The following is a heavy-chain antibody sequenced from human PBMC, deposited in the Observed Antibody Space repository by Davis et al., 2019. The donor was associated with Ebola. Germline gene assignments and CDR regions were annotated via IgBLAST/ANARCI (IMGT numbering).Heavy chain of an antibody. V-gene: IGHV3-23*01. CDR2: GTSADT. CDR1: GFIFSSYV. J-gene: IGHJ3*01. D-gene: IGHD1-26*01. CDR3: AKDTSNIWFDV. Sequence: GESLKISCAASGFIFSSYVMSWVRQAPGKGLEWVSTYGTSADTYYADSVKGRFTISRDNSKNTLHLQMNGLRVEDTAIYYCAKDTSNIWFDVWGQGTMVTVSS.